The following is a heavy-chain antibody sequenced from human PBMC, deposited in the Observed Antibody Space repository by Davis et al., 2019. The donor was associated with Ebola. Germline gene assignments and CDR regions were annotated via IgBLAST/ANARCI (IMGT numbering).Heavy chain of an antibody. V-gene: IGHV3-23*01. CDR1: VITFSSYA. J-gene: IGHJ4*02. D-gene: IGHD3-3*01. Sequence: GESLKISCADSVITFSSYAMTWVRQAPGKGLEWVSAISGSGGNTYYADSVKGRFTISRDNSRNTLNLQMNSLRPEDTAVYYCARGGRFLEWSALDYWGQGTLVSVSS. CDR3: ARGGRFLEWSALDY. CDR2: ISGSGGNT.